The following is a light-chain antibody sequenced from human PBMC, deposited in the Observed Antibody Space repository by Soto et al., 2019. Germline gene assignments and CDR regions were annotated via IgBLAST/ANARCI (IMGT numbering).Light chain of an antibody. CDR2: GAS. V-gene: IGKV1-33*01. Sequence: DIQMTQSPSSLSASVGGRVSITCQASQDIRTSLSWFQQKPGRAPKLLIYGASNLETGVPPRFRGSGSGTDFTFPISSLQPEDSATYYCQHYHNLPPFTFGPGTKVDIK. CDR3: QHYHNLPPFT. J-gene: IGKJ3*01. CDR1: QDIRTS.